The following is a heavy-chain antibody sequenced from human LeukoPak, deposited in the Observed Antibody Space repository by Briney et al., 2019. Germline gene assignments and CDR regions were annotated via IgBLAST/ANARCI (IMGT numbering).Heavy chain of an antibody. CDR2: ISSSGSNI. CDR3: ARDGPRVAASLWRFDD. D-gene: IGHD6-13*01. CDR1: GFTFSSYE. Sequence: GGSLRLSCAGSGFTFSSYEMNWVRQAPGKGLEWVSYISSSGSNIYYADSVRGRFTISRDNAKNSLFLQMNSLRAEDTAVYYCARDGPRVAASLWRFDDWGQGTLVTVSS. J-gene: IGHJ4*02. V-gene: IGHV3-48*03.